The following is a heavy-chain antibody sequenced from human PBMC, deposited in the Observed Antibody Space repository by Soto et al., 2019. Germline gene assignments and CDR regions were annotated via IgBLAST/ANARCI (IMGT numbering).Heavy chain of an antibody. CDR1: GVSFSTYY. V-gene: IGHV4-59*01. CDR3: ARDQGGPFDY. D-gene: IGHD2-15*01. CDR2: IYYSGSS. J-gene: IGHJ4*02. Sequence: QVQLQESGPGLVKPSETLSLTCTVSGVSFSTYYWSWIRQAPGKGLEWIGYIYYSGSSNYNPSLKSRVTMSVDTSQNQLSLKLSSVTAADTAVYYCARDQGGPFDYWGQGTLVTVSS.